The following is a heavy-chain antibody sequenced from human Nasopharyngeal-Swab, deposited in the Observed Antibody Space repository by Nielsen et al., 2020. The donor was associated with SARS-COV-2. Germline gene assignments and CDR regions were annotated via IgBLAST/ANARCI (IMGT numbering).Heavy chain of an antibody. J-gene: IGHJ3*02. Sequence: ASVKVSCKASGYTFTGYYMHWVRQAPGQGLEWMGWINHNSGGTNYAQKFPGRVTMTRGTSISTAYMELSRLRSDDTAVYYCARDQTISSNAFDIWGQGTMVTVSS. V-gene: IGHV1-2*02. CDR2: INHNSGGT. CDR3: ARDQTISSNAFDI. CDR1: GYTFTGYY. D-gene: IGHD2-2*01.